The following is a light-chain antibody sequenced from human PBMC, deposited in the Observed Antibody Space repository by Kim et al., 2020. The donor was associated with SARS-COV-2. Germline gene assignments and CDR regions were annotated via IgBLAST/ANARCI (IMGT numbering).Light chain of an antibody. CDR1: TGPVTIGHF. Sequence: PGETVTLTYDSSTGPVTIGHFPYWFQQKPGQAPRTLIYDTGNRPSWTPARFSGSLLGGKAALTLSAAQPEDEADYYCLLSYSDSRVFGGGTQLTVL. J-gene: IGLJ2*01. CDR2: DTG. CDR3: LLSYSDSRV. V-gene: IGLV7-46*01.